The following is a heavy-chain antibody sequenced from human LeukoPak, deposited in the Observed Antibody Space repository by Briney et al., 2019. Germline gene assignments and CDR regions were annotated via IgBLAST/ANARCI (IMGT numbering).Heavy chain of an antibody. J-gene: IGHJ4*02. V-gene: IGHV3-23*01. Sequence: GGSLRLSCAASGFTVSSNYMTWVRQAPGKGLEWVSGISGSGGSTYYADSVKGRFTISRDNSKNTLYLQMNSLRAEDTAVYYCAKVGSGSSTTFDYWGQGTLVTVSS. CDR1: GFTVSSNY. CDR2: ISGSGGST. CDR3: AKVGSGSSTTFDY. D-gene: IGHD1-26*01.